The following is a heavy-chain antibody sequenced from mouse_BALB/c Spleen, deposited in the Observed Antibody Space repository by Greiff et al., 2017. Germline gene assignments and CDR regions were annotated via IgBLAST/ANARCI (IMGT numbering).Heavy chain of an antibody. Sequence: DVMLVESGGGLVQPGGSRKLSCAASGFTFSSFGMHWVRQAPEKGLEWVAYISSGSSTIYYADTVKGRFTTSRDNPKNTLFLQMTSLRSEDTAMYYCARISTVVAPYAMDYWGQGTSVTVSS. CDR3: ARISTVVAPYAMDY. V-gene: IGHV5-17*02. D-gene: IGHD1-1*01. CDR2: ISSGSSTI. J-gene: IGHJ4*01. CDR1: GFTFSSFG.